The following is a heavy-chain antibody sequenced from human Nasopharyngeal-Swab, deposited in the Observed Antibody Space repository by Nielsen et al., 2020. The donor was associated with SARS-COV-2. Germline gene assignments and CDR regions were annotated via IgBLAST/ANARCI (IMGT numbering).Heavy chain of an antibody. CDR1: TFQISLNY. J-gene: IGHJ4*02. D-gene: IGHD2-2*01. CDR3: AKEECTGISCIRGFDY. CDR2: IYGGRRT. Sequence: GESLKISCVASTFQISLNYVSWVRQAPGKGLEWVSVIYGGRRTWYADSVRGRFTISRDNSKNALYLEMNSLRAEDTAVYYCAKEECTGISCIRGFDYWGQGTLVTVSS. V-gene: IGHV3-53*05.